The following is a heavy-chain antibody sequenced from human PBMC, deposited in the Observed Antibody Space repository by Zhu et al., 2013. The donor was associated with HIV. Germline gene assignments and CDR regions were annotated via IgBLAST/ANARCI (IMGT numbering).Heavy chain of an antibody. J-gene: IGHJ4*02. Sequence: AQKFQGRVTMTRDTSTSTVYMELSSLRSEDTAVYYCARALRPLYYYDSSGPFDYWGQGTLVTVSS. CDR3: ARALRPLYYYDSSGPFDY. V-gene: IGHV1-46*01. D-gene: IGHD3-22*01.